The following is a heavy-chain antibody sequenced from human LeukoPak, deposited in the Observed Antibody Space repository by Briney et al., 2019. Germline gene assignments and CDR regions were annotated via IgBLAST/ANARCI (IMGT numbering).Heavy chain of an antibody. CDR1: GGYISTYY. V-gene: IGHV4-59*08. D-gene: IGHD3-22*01. Sequence: SETLSLTCTVSGGYISTYYWSWIRQPPGKGLECIGYIYYSGSTNYNPSLKSRVTISVDTSKNQFSLKLSSVTAADTAVYYCARLQGDYYDSGLYFDLWGRGTLVTVSS. CDR2: IYYSGST. CDR3: ARLQGDYYDSGLYFDL. J-gene: IGHJ2*01.